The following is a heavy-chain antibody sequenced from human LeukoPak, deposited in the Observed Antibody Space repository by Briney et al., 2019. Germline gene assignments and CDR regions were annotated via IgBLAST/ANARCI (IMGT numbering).Heavy chain of an antibody. Sequence: GGSLRLSCAASGFTFSSYEMNWVRQDQGMGLEWVSYISSSGSTIYYADSVKGRFTISRDNAKNSLYLQMNSLRAEDTAVYYCAREEKYYFDYWGQGTLVTVSS. CDR1: GFTFSSYE. V-gene: IGHV3-48*03. D-gene: IGHD5-24*01. J-gene: IGHJ4*02. CDR3: AREEKYYFDY. CDR2: ISSSGSTI.